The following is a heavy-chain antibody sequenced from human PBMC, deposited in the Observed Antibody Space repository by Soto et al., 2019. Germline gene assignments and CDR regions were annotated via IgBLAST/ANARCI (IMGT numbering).Heavy chain of an antibody. CDR2: ISGGGSST. J-gene: IGHJ4*02. V-gene: IGHV3-23*01. CDR3: AKYMESGHAYGSYFDS. D-gene: IGHD5-12*01. Sequence: GGSLRLSCAPSGFTFSNYAMSWVRQAPGKGLEWVSAISGGGSSTYYADSVRGRFTISRDNSKNTLYLQMNSLRAEDTAIYYCAKYMESGHAYGSYFDSWGQRTMVTVSS. CDR1: GFTFSNYA.